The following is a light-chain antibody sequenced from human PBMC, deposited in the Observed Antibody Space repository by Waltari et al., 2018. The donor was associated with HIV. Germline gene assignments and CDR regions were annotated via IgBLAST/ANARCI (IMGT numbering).Light chain of an antibody. CDR2: GNS. V-gene: IGLV1-40*01. CDR1: CSNIGAGYD. J-gene: IGLJ1*01. Sequence: QSVLTQPHSASGAPGQRVTISCTGSCSNIGAGYDVYWYQQLPGTAPKLLIYGNSNRPAGVPDRFSGSKSGTSASLAITGLQAEDEADYYCHSYDSSRSRVFGTGTKVTVL. CDR3: HSYDSSRSRV.